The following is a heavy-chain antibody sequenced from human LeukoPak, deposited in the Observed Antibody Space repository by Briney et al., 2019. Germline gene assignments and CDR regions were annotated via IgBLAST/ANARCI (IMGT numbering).Heavy chain of an antibody. CDR3: TRGGWLVK. V-gene: IGHV1-2*02. CDR2: IIPNSGDT. CDR1: GYTFTDCY. Sequence: GASVEVSCKASGYTFTDCYIHWVRQAPGQGLEWMGWIIPNSGDTSYAQKFQGRVTMTRDTSISSAYMELSRLRSDDTAVYYCTRGGWLVKWGQGTLVTVSS. J-gene: IGHJ4*02. D-gene: IGHD6-19*01.